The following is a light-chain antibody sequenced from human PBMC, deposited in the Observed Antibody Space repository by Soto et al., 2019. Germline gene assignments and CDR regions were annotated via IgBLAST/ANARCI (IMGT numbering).Light chain of an antibody. V-gene: IGKV3-20*01. J-gene: IGKJ1*01. CDR2: GAS. CDR1: QSLSSSF. CDR3: HQFATKRS. Sequence: EIVLTQSPGTLSLSPGQRATLSCRASQSLSSSFLAWYQQKPGQAPRLIIYGASSRAAGIPDRFSGSGSGTDFTLNISSLEPEDFAVYYCHQFATKRSFGQGTK.